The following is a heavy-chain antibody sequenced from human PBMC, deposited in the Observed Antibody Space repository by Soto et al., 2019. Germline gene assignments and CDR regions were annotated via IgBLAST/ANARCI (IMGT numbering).Heavy chain of an antibody. CDR3: AKMVGATLVDY. CDR2: IHHSGST. CDR1: GASISSTSSGDW. J-gene: IGHJ4*02. D-gene: IGHD1-26*01. V-gene: IGHV4-4*02. Sequence: QVQLQESGPGLVKPSGTLSLTCTVSGASISSTSSGDWWSWVRQPPGKGLEWIGEIHHSGSTNYTPSLKRRVTMSVDKSTNQFALRLSSVTAADTAVYYCAKMVGATLVDYWGQGTLVTVSS.